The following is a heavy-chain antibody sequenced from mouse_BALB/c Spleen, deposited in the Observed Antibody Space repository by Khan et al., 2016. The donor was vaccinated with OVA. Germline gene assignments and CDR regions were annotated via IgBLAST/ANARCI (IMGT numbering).Heavy chain of an antibody. CDR1: GYTFTEYA. CDR2: ISTYYGDA. V-gene: IGHV1S137*01. D-gene: IGHD1-1*01. J-gene: IGHJ3*01. CDR3: AVDGSSSLFAY. Sequence: VQLQESGTELVRPGVSVKTSGKGSGYTFTEYAMNWVKASHEKSLEWIGVISTYYGDARYNQKFKGKATSTVDKSSSTAYMELARLTSEDAAIYYWAVDGSSSLFAYWGQWTLVNVSA.